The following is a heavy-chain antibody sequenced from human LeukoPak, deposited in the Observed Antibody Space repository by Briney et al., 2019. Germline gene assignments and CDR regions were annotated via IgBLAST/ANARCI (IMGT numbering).Heavy chain of an antibody. V-gene: IGHV4-30-4*01. J-gene: IGHJ4*02. CDR1: GGSISIGDYY. D-gene: IGHD3-9*01. CDR3: ARFYDILTGYTYFDY. Sequence: PSETLSLTCTVSGGSISIGDYYWSWIRQPPGKGLEWIGYIYYSGSTYYNPSLKSRVTISVDTSKNQFSLKLSSVTAADTAVYYCARFYDILTGYTYFDYWGQGTLVTVSS. CDR2: IYYSGST.